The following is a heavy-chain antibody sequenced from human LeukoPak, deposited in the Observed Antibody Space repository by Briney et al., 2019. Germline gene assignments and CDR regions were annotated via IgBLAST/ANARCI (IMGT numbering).Heavy chain of an antibody. CDR2: IFHSGSA. CDR1: DGSIRSYY. D-gene: IGHD3-16*01. V-gene: IGHV4-59*01. J-gene: IGHJ5*02. Sequence: SETLSLTCTVSDGSIRSYYWSWIRQPPGKGLEWVRYIFHSGSANYNPSLKSRVTMSVDTSKNQFSLKLTSVTAADTAVYYCAKIGSGGAWFDPWGQGTLVTVSS. CDR3: AKIGSGGAWFDP.